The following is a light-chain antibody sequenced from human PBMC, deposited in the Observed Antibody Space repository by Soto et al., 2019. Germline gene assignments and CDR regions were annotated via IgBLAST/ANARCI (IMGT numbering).Light chain of an antibody. CDR2: DVT. V-gene: IGLV2-14*01. Sequence: QSALTQPASVSGSPGQSITISCTGTSSDVGGYNYVSWYQQYPGKARKLMIYDVTKRPSGGSNRFAGSKSGNTASLTISGLQAEDEADYYFSSCASSSPWVFGGGTKLTVL. CDR3: SSCASSSPWV. CDR1: SSDVGGYNY. J-gene: IGLJ2*01.